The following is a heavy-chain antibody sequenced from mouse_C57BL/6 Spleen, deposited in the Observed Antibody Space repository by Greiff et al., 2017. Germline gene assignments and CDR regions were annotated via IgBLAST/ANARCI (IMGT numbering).Heavy chain of an antibody. CDR2: ISSGGDYI. CDR3: TRDEVYDGYAWFAY. J-gene: IGHJ3*01. V-gene: IGHV5-9-1*02. Sequence: EVKLVESGEGLVKPGGSLKLSCAASGFTFSSYAMSWVRQTPEKRLEWVAYISSGGDYIYYADTVKGRFTISRDNARNTLYLQMSSLKSEDTAMYDCTRDEVYDGYAWFAYWGQGTLVTVSA. CDR1: GFTFSSYA. D-gene: IGHD2-3*01.